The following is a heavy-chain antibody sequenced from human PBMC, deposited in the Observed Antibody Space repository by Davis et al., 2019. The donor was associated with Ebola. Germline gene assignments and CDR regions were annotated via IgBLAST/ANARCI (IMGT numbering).Heavy chain of an antibody. CDR1: GGSFSGYY. CDR2: INHSGST. V-gene: IGHV4-34*01. CDR3: ARDLYVGYKYQPLLYENWFDP. D-gene: IGHD2-2*01. Sequence: GSLRLSCAVYGGSFSGYYWSWIRQPPGKGLEWIGEINHSGSTNYNPSLKSRVTISVDTSKNQFSLKLSSVTAADTAVYYCARDLYVGYKYQPLLYENWFDPWGQGTLVTVSS. J-gene: IGHJ5*02.